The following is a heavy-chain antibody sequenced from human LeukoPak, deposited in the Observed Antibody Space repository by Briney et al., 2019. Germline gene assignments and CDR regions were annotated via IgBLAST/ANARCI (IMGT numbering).Heavy chain of an antibody. CDR1: GGSISSYY. J-gene: IGHJ3*02. V-gene: IGHV4-59*01. Sequence: SETLSLTCTVSGGSISSYYWSWIRQPPGKGLDFIGYIYYSGRTNYNPSLKSRVTISIDTSKSQFSLKLTSVTAADTALYYCARWDPSFDAFSDALDIWGQGTMVTVSS. D-gene: IGHD3-9*01. CDR3: ARWDPSFDAFSDALDI. CDR2: IYYSGRT.